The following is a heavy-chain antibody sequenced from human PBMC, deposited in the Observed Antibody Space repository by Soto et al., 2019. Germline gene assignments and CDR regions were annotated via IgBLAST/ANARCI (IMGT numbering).Heavy chain of an antibody. CDR1: GGSFSGYY. CDR2: INHSGST. Sequence: PSETLSLTCAVYGGSFSGYYWSWIRQPPGKGLEWIGEINHSGSTNYNPSLKSRATISVDTSKNQFSLKLSSVTAADTAVYYCARVVPAATYYYYGMDVWGQGTTVTVSS. J-gene: IGHJ6*02. CDR3: ARVVPAATYYYYGMDV. V-gene: IGHV4-34*01. D-gene: IGHD2-2*01.